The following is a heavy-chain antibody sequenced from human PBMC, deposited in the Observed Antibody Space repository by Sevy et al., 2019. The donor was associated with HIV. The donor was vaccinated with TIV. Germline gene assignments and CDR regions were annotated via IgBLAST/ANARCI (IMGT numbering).Heavy chain of an antibody. V-gene: IGHV3-48*03. CDR1: GFTFNIYE. CDR2: ISSSGSMI. J-gene: IGHJ5*02. D-gene: IGHD3-10*01. Sequence: GGSLRLSCVVSGFTFNIYEMDWVRQAPGKGLEWVSYISSSGSMIYYAESVKGRFSISRDNVKNSLFLQMNNLRAEDTAIYYCARDGSRFGEYGFHHWGQGALVTVSS. CDR3: ARDGSRFGEYGFHH.